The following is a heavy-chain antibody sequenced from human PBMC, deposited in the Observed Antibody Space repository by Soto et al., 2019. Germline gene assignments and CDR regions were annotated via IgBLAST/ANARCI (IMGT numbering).Heavy chain of an antibody. CDR2: LSGSGTST. J-gene: IGHJ4*02. CDR3: AKATTNGGWFNPFDS. D-gene: IGHD6-19*01. CDR1: GFSFVNYA. Sequence: LRLSCAASGFSFVNYAMNWVRQAPGKGLEWVSGLSGSGTSTYYADSVKGRFTISRDNSRDTLFLQMNSLTADDTAVYYCAKATTNGGWFNPFDSWGQGALVTVSS. V-gene: IGHV3-23*01.